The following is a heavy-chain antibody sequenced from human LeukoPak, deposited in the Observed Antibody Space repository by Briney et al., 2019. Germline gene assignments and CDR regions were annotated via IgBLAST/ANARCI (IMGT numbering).Heavy chain of an antibody. V-gene: IGHV3-7*01. CDR1: GFTFSSYW. CDR2: IKQDGSEK. Sequence: GGSLRLSCAVSGFTFSSYWMSWVRQAPGKGLEWVANIKQDGSEKYYVDSVKGRFTISRDNAKNSLYLQMNSLRAEDTAVYYCASLGGTTTSDYWGQGTLVTVSS. CDR3: ASLGGTTTSDY. J-gene: IGHJ4*02. D-gene: IGHD4-17*01.